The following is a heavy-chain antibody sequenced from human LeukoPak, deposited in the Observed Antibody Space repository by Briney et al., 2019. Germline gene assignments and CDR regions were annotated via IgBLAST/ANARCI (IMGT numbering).Heavy chain of an antibody. CDR2: IIPIFGTA. V-gene: IGHV1-69*13. Sequence: ASVKVSCKASGGTFSSYAISWVRQAPGQGLEWMGEIIPIFGTANYTQKFQGRVTITADESTSTAYMELSSLRSEDTAVYYCARDLGDYDILTGYYSPNWFDPWGQGTLVTVSS. J-gene: IGHJ5*02. CDR3: ARDLGDYDILTGYYSPNWFDP. D-gene: IGHD3-9*01. CDR1: GGTFSSYA.